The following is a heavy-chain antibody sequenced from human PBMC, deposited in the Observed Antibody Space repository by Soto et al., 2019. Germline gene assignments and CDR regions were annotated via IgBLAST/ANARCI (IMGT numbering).Heavy chain of an antibody. CDR2: ISGSGGST. J-gene: IGHJ4*02. D-gene: IGHD3-16*02. CDR3: ARGEGSYRLSYFDY. Sequence: EVQLLESGGGLVQPGGSLRLSCAASGFTFSSYAMSWVRQAPGKGLEWVSAISGSGGSTYYADSVKGRFTISRDNSKNTLELQMNSLMAEDTAVYYCARGEGSYRLSYFDYWGQGTLVTVSS. CDR1: GFTFSSYA. V-gene: IGHV3-23*01.